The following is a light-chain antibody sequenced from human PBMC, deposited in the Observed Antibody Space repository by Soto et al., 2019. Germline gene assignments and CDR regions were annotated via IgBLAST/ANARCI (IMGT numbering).Light chain of an antibody. J-gene: IGKJ5*01. CDR1: QSVSSY. Sequence: EIVLTQSPGTLSLAPGERATLSCRASQSVSSYLAWYQQKPGQAPRLLIYDASNRATGIPARLSGSGSGTDFTLTISSLEPEDFAVYYCQQRSNWPITFGQATPLEIK. V-gene: IGKV3-11*01. CDR3: QQRSNWPIT. CDR2: DAS.